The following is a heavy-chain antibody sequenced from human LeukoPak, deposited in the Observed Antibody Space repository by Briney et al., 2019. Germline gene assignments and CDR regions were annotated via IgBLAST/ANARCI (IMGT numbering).Heavy chain of an antibody. CDR1: GFTFSSYG. D-gene: IGHD3-10*01. Sequence: GGSLRLSSAASGFTFSSYGMHWVRQAPGKGLEWVAVISYDGSNKYYADSVKGRFTISRDNSKNTLYLQMNSLRAEDTAVYYCGGVRGQIDPWGQGTLVTVSS. J-gene: IGHJ5*02. CDR2: ISYDGSNK. V-gene: IGHV3-30*03. CDR3: GGVRGQIDP.